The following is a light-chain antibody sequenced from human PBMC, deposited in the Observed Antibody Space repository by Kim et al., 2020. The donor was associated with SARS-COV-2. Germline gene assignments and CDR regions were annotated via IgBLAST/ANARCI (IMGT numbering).Light chain of an antibody. V-gene: IGKV3-11*01. CDR2: DAS. CDR3: QQRVNWIT. Sequence: EIVLTQSPAPLSLSPGERATLSCRASQSVSSFLAWYQHKPGQAPRLLIYDASRRATGIPARFSGSGSGTDFTLTISRLEPADFAVYYCQQRVNWITFDQGTRLEIK. CDR1: QSVSSF. J-gene: IGKJ5*01.